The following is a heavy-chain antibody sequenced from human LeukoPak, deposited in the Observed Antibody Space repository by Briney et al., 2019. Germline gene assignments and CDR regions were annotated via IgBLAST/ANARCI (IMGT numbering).Heavy chain of an antibody. CDR2: IYYSGTT. Sequence: SETLSLTCTVSVGSISSYYWGWIRQPPGKGLHWIGNIYYSGTTNYNPSLGSRVTISIDTSKNQFSLKLSSVTAADTAVYYCARGSGSYRNRFDPWGQGTLVTVSS. J-gene: IGHJ5*02. CDR3: ARGSGSYRNRFDP. D-gene: IGHD1-26*01. CDR1: VGSISSYY. V-gene: IGHV4-59*01.